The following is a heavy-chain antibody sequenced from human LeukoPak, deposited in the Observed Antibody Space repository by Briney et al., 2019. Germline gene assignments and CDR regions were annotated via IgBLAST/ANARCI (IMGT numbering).Heavy chain of an antibody. D-gene: IGHD4/OR15-4a*01. V-gene: IGHV3-43*01. CDR1: GFNFDGYT. CDR2: ISRHGGTT. J-gene: IGHJ5*02. Sequence: GGSLRLSCAASGFNFDGYTMHWVRQAPGKGLEWVSHISRHGGTTYYADSVKGRFTISRDNGKNSLYLQMNSLRAEDTALYYCAKDIPNYGGLDHWGQGTLVTVSS. CDR3: AKDIPNYGGLDH.